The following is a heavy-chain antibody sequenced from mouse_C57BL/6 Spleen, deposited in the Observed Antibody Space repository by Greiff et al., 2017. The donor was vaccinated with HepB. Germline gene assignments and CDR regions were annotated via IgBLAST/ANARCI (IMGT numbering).Heavy chain of an antibody. D-gene: IGHD1-1*01. Sequence: QVQLQQPGAELVKPGASVKLSCKASGYTFTSYWMQWVKQRPGQGLEWIGEIDPSDSYTNYNQKFKGKATVTVDTYSSTAYMHLSILTSEDSAVYYCARRATTVVAYSDYWGQGTTLTVSS. V-gene: IGHV1-50*01. CDR1: GYTFTSYW. CDR3: ARRATTVVAYSDY. CDR2: IDPSDSYT. J-gene: IGHJ2*01.